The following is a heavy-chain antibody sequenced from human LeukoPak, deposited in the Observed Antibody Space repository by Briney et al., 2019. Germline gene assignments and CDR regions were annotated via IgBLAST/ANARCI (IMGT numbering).Heavy chain of an antibody. Sequence: GGSLRLSCAASGFTFSSYGMSWVRQAPGKGLEWVSSISGSGGSTDYADSVKGRFTISRDNSKNTLFLQLNGLRAEDTAIYYCARAMPSSTYYFDSWGQGTLVTVSS. CDR1: GFTFSSYG. D-gene: IGHD2-2*01. CDR2: ISGSGGST. J-gene: IGHJ4*02. CDR3: ARAMPSSTYYFDS. V-gene: IGHV3-23*01.